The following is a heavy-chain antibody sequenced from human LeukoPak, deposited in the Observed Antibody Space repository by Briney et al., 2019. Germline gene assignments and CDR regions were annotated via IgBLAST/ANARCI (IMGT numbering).Heavy chain of an antibody. J-gene: IGHJ3*01. CDR1: GGSISNYY. Sequence: PSETLSLTCSVSGGSISNYYWSWIRQRPGKGLEWIGYVHYSGSTSYNPSLKSRLTMSLDTSNDQFSLKLSSVTAADTAVYYCAGIYNTIAFDVWGQGTMATVSS. CDR3: AGIYNTIAFDV. D-gene: IGHD1-14*01. V-gene: IGHV4-59*01. CDR2: VHYSGST.